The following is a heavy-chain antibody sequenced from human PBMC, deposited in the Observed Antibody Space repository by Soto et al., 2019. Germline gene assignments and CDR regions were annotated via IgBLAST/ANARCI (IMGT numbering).Heavy chain of an antibody. CDR1: GGSISSYY. CDR3: ARSHSSGWYYFDY. Sequence: SETLSLTCTVSGGSISSYYWSWIRQPPGKGLEWVGYIYYSGSTNYNPSLKSRVTISVGTSKNQFSLKLSSVTAADTAVYYCARSHSSGWYYFDYWGQGTLVTVSS. CDR2: IYYSGST. D-gene: IGHD6-19*01. V-gene: IGHV4-59*01. J-gene: IGHJ4*02.